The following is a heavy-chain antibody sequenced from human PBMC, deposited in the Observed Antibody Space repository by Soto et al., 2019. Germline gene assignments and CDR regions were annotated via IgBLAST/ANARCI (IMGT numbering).Heavy chain of an antibody. CDR2: IYAGDSDT. D-gene: IGHD5-12*01. CDR3: ARRPAGDRRGYSGPLSRSYAMDV. J-gene: IGHJ6*02. CDR1: GYSFSTYW. V-gene: IGHV5-51*01. Sequence: GESLKISCKGSGYSFSTYWIGWVRQMPGEGLEWMGIIYAGDSDTRYSPSFQGQVTISVDKSISTAYLQWSSLKASDTAMYYCARRPAGDRRGYSGPLSRSYAMDVWGQGTTVTVSS.